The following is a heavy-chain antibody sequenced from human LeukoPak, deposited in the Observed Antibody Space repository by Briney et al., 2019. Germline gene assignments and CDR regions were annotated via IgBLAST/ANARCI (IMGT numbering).Heavy chain of an antibody. CDR1: GGSISSYY. J-gene: IGHJ4*02. CDR2: IYYSGST. V-gene: IGHV4-59*01. Sequence: PPETLSLTCTVSGGSISSYYWSWIRQPPGKGLEWIGYIYYSGSTNYNPSLKSRVTISVDTSKNQFSLKLSSVTAADTAVYYCARAGELLWFGVDYWGQGTLVTVSS. CDR3: ARAGELLWFGVDY. D-gene: IGHD3-10*01.